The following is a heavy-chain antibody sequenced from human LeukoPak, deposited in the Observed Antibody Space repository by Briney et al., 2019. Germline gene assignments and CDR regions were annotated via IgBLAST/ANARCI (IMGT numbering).Heavy chain of an antibody. CDR2: ISSNGGST. J-gene: IGHJ4*02. CDR1: GFTFSSYA. CDR3: ARDNRGHGSGTFDY. D-gene: IGHD3-10*01. V-gene: IGHV3-64*01. Sequence: GGSLRLSCAASGFTFSSYAMHWVRQAPGKGLECVSAISSNGGSTYYANSVKGRFTISRDNSKNTLYLQMGSLRAEDMAVYYCARDNRGHGSGTFDYWGQGTLVTVSS.